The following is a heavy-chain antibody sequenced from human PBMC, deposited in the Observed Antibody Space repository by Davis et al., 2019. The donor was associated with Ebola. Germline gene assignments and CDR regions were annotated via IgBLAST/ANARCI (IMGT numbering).Heavy chain of an antibody. CDR3: AKEGNNWAFDL. CDR1: GFTFSKFG. V-gene: IGHV3-30*02. D-gene: IGHD5-24*01. J-gene: IGHJ5*02. CDR2: ISYGGTNQ. Sequence: GESLKISCAASGFTFSKFGIKWVRQAPGKGLEWVAFISYGGTNQYYTDSVKGRFTITRDNSKNMVYLQMDDLRVEDTALYYCAKEGNNWAFDLWGQGTLVTVSS.